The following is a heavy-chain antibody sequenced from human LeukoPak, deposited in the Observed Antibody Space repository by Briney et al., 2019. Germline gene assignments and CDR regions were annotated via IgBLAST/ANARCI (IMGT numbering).Heavy chain of an antibody. D-gene: IGHD3-3*01. Sequence: ASVKVSCKASGGTFSSYAISWVRQAPGQGLEWMGGIIPIFGTANYAQKFQGRVTITTDESTSTAYMELSSLRSEDTAVYYCATVPHYYDFWSGIPEGYYYYMDVWGKGTTVTVSS. CDR2: IIPIFGTA. CDR3: ATVPHYYDFWSGIPEGYYYYMDV. CDR1: GGTFSSYA. J-gene: IGHJ6*03. V-gene: IGHV1-69*05.